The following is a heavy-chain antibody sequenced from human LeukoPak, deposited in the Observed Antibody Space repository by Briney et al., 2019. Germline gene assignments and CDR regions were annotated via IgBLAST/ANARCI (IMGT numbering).Heavy chain of an antibody. J-gene: IGHJ5*01. CDR3: ARGGWSLDS. V-gene: IGHV4-61*01. CDR2: IYYSGST. Sequence: PSQTLSLTCTVSGGSISSGSYYWSWIRQPAGKGLEWIGYIYYSGSTNYNPSLKSRVTISVDTSKNQFSLKLTSVTAADTAVYYCARGGWSLDSWGQGTLVTVSS. CDR1: GGSISSGSYY.